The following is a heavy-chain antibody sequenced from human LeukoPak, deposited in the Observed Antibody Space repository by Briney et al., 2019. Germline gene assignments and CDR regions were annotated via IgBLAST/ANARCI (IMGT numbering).Heavy chain of an antibody. D-gene: IGHD2-15*01. V-gene: IGHV5-51*01. CDR1: GYSFTSYW. Sequence: GESLMISCKGSGYSFTSYWIGWVRQMPGKGLEWMGIIYPGDSDTRYSPSFQGQVTISADKSISTAYLQWSSLKASDTAMYYCARVARAATYYYYGMDVWGQGTTVTVSS. CDR2: IYPGDSDT. J-gene: IGHJ6*02. CDR3: ARVARAATYYYYGMDV.